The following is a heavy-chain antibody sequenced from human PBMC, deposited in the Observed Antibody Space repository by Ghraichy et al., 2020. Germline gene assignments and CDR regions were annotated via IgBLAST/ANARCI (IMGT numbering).Heavy chain of an antibody. CDR2: ISSRGRDK. CDR1: GFSFSSYA. Sequence: GGSLRLTCAASGFSFSSYAMSWVRQAPGKGLEWVSGISSRGRDKYYIDSVKGRFTVSRDNSKNTVYLQMNSLGAEDTAVYYCLLLPAASGGDWFDPWGQGTLVTVST. CDR3: LLLPAASGGDWFDP. J-gene: IGHJ5*02. D-gene: IGHD2-2*01. V-gene: IGHV3-23*01.